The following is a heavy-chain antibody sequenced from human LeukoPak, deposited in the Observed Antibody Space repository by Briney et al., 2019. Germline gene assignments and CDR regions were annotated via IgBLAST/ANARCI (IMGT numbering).Heavy chain of an antibody. CDR3: ASPGGRSQPFDY. J-gene: IGHJ4*02. CDR1: GFTFSSYN. Sequence: PGGSLRLSCAASGFTFSSYNMNWVRQAPGKGLEWVSSISSSSSYIYYADSVKGRFTISRDNAKNSLYLQMNSLRAEDTAVYYCASPGGRSQPFDYWGQGTLVTVSS. V-gene: IGHV3-21*01. CDR2: ISSSSSYI. D-gene: IGHD3-16*01.